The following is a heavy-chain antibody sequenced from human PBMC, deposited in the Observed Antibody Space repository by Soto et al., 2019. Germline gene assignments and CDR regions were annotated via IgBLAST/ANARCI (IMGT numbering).Heavy chain of an antibody. CDR2: IKSKSDGETA. Sequence: VQLVESGGGSVKPGGSLRLSCAASGLTFSNVWMTWVRQAPGKGLEWVGRIKSKSDGETADVAAPVKARFTISRDYSKNMVFLEMNSLKSEDTALHNCAITALINRDSSTSFDYWGRGTQVTVSS. J-gene: IGHJ4*02. D-gene: IGHD3-16*01. CDR3: AITALINRDSSTSFDY. V-gene: IGHV3-15*01. CDR1: GLTFSNVW.